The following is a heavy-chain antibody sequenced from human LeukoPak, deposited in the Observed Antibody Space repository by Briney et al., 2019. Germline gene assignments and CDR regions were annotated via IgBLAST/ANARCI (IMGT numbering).Heavy chain of an antibody. J-gene: IGHJ5*02. CDR2: IYYIGST. V-gene: IGHV4-59*08. D-gene: IGHD4-11*01. CDR3: ARHSPTYNWFDP. Sequence: SETLSLTCTVSGVSISSYYWSWIRQPPGKGLEWIGYIYYIGSTNYNPSLKSRVTISVDTSKNQFSLKLSSVTAADTAVYYCARHSPTYNWFDPWGQGTLVTVSS. CDR1: GVSISSYY.